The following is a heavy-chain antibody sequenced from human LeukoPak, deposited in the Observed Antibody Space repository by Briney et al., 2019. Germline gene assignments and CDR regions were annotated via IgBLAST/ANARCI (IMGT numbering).Heavy chain of an antibody. D-gene: IGHD7-27*01. CDR1: GFTFSSYD. CDR2: IGTAGDT. J-gene: IGHJ4*02. Sequence: PGGSLRLSCAASGFTFSSYDMHWVRQATGKGLEWVSAIGTAGDTYYPGSVKGRFTISRENAKNSLYLQMNSLRAGDTAVYYCARARGPSNWGTFDYWGQGTLVTVSS. V-gene: IGHV3-13*01. CDR3: ARARGPSNWGTFDY.